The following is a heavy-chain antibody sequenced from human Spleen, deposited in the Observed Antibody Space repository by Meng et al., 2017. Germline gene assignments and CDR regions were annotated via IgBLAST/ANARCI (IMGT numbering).Heavy chain of an antibody. CDR3: ARGSNYYDSSGYSGFDP. CDR1: GYTFTSYD. V-gene: IGHV1-8*03. J-gene: IGHJ5*02. D-gene: IGHD3-22*01. Sequence: QGLLVQSGAEVKKPGASVKVSCKASGYTFTSYDINWVRQATGQGLEWMGWMNPNSGNTGYAQKFQGRVTITRNTSISTAYMELSSLRSEDTAVYYCARGSNYYDSSGYSGFDPWGQGTLVTVSS. CDR2: MNPNSGNT.